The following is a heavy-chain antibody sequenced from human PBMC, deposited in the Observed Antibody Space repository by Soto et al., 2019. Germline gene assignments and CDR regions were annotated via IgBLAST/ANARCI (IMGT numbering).Heavy chain of an antibody. V-gene: IGHV1-69*02. J-gene: IGHJ5*02. CDR3: ARGSTIVRGAPSWFDP. CDR2: IIPIAAIA. D-gene: IGHD3-10*01. Sequence: QVQLVQSGAEVKKPGSSVKVSCKASGGTFSRYTINWVRQAPGQGLEWMGRIIPIAAIANYTQKFQGRVTITGDKFSPTAYMELSSVRSDDTAVYYCARGSTIVRGAPSWFDPWGQGTLVTVSS. CDR1: GGTFSRYT.